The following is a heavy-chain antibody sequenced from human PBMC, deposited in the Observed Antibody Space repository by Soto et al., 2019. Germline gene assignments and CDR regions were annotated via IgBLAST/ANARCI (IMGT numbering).Heavy chain of an antibody. CDR2: ISGSGTTT. CDR1: GITFSNHA. Sequence: QPGGSLRLSCAASGITFSNHALSWVRQAPGKGLEWVSGISGSGTTTYYADSVKGRFTISRDNSKNTLSLQMNSLRADDTAVYYCAKEHGGGISTITSFFDSWGQGTPVTVSS. CDR3: AKEHGGGISTITSFFDS. D-gene: IGHD5-12*01. V-gene: IGHV3-23*01. J-gene: IGHJ4*02.